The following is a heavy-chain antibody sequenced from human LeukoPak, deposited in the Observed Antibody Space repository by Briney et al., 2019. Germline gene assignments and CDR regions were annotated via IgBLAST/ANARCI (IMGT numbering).Heavy chain of an antibody. V-gene: IGHV1-69*04. CDR3: ARGVRPTHCSSTSCYAPNWFDP. CDR1: GGTFSSYA. CDR2: IIPIFGIA. Sequence: ASVKVSCKASGGTFSSYAISWVRQAPGQGLEWMGRIIPIFGIANYAQKFQGRVTITADKSTSTAHMELSSLRSEDTAVYYCARGVRPTHCSSTSCYAPNWFDPWGQGTLVTVSS. J-gene: IGHJ5*02. D-gene: IGHD2-2*01.